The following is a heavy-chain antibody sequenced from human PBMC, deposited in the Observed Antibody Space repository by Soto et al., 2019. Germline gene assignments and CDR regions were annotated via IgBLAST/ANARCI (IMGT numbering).Heavy chain of an antibody. CDR3: ARGHDQRYYYYYGMDV. D-gene: IGHD2-2*01. CDR1: GGTFSSYA. V-gene: IGHV1-69*12. Sequence: QVQLVQSGAEVKKPGSSVKVSCKASGGTFSSYAISWVRQAPGQGLEWMGGIIPIFGTANYAQKFQGRVTITADESTRTAYMELRSLRSEDTAVYYCARGHDQRYYYYYGMDVWGQGTTVTVSS. CDR2: IIPIFGTA. J-gene: IGHJ6*02.